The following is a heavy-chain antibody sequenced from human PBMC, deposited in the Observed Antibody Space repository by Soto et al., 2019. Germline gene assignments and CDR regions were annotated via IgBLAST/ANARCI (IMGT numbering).Heavy chain of an antibody. V-gene: IGHV4-34*01. CDR3: ARGRARSMVRRNPKFDI. Sequence: PSETLSLTCAVYGGSFSGYYWSWIRQPPGKGLEWIGEINHSGSTNYNPSLKSRVTISVDTSKNQFSLKLSSVTAADTAVYYCARGRARSMVRRNPKFDIWGQGTMVTVSS. CDR1: GGSFSGYY. J-gene: IGHJ3*02. D-gene: IGHD3-10*01. CDR2: INHSGST.